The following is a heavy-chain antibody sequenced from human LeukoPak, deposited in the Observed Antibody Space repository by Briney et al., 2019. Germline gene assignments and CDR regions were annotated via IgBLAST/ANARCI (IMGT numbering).Heavy chain of an antibody. V-gene: IGHV3-23*01. CDR1: GFSLSSYA. D-gene: IGHD1-14*01. Sequence: QSGGSLRLSCAASGFSLSSYAMSWVRQAPGKGLEWVSAISSTDAGTYHADSVRGRFTISRDNSKNTLYLQMNSLRAEDTAIYYCAKPARTDYADYWGQGTLVTVSS. CDR3: AKPARTDYADY. CDR2: ISSTDAGT. J-gene: IGHJ4*02.